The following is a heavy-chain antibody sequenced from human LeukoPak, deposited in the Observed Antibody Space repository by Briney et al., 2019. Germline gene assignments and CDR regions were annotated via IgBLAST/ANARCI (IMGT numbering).Heavy chain of an antibody. CDR2: ANSDGSDT. J-gene: IGHJ5*02. V-gene: IGHV3-74*01. CDR3: ATEGGYKFGYFS. CDR1: GFTFSNYW. D-gene: IGHD5-18*01. Sequence: GGSLRLSCAASGFTFSNYWMHWVRQAPGKGLVWVSRANSDGSDTTYADSVKGRFTISRDNAKNTVYLQMNSLRVEDTAVYYCATEGGYKFGYFSWGQGTLVTVSS.